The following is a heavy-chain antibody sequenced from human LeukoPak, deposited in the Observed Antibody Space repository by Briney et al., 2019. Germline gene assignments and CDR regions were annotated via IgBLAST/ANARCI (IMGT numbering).Heavy chain of an antibody. Sequence: GGSLRLSCAASGFAVKSSYMNWVRQAPGKGLEWVSVLYAGGESYYADSVLGRFTISRDNSNNTVFLEMNSLTADDTAVYYCARDDCSGGSCSFNYWGQGTLVTVSS. CDR2: LYAGGES. J-gene: IGHJ4*02. CDR3: ARDDCSGGSCSFNY. V-gene: IGHV3-53*01. D-gene: IGHD2-15*01. CDR1: GFAVKSSY.